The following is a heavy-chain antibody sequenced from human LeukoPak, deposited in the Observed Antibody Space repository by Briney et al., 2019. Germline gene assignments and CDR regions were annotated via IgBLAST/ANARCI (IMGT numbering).Heavy chain of an antibody. CDR2: LNHSGST. CDR3: ARAGVGSSSSFDY. J-gene: IGHJ4*02. CDR1: GGSFSGYY. Sequence: PSETLSLICAVYGGSFSGYYWRWIRQPRGKGLEWIGELNHSGSTNYNPSLKSRVTISVGTSKNQYSLKLSSVTAADTAGYYCARAGVGSSSSFDYWGQGTLVTVSS. D-gene: IGHD6-6*01. V-gene: IGHV4-34*01.